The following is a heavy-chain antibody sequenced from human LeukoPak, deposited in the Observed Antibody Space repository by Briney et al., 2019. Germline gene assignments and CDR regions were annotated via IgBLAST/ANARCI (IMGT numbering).Heavy chain of an antibody. CDR3: ARSGYSYGYRGAFDI. J-gene: IGHJ3*02. D-gene: IGHD5-18*01. CDR1: GFTFSSYA. Sequence: GSSLRLSCAASGFTFSSYAMHWVRQALGKGLDWVAVISYDGSNKYYADSVKGRFTISRDNSKNTLYLQMNSLRAEDTAVYYCARSGYSYGYRGAFDIWGQGTMVTVSS. CDR2: ISYDGSNK. V-gene: IGHV3-30*04.